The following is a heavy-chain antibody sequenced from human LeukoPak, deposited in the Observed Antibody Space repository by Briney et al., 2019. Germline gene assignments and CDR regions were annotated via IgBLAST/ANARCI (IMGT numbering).Heavy chain of an antibody. Sequence: GRSLRLSCAASGFTFSSYAMHWVRQAPGKGLEWVAVISYDGSNKCYADSVKGRFTISRDNSKNTLYLQMNSLRAEDTALYYCAKAPAGVAATLFEHWGQGTLVTVSS. CDR1: GFTFSSYA. J-gene: IGHJ1*01. V-gene: IGHV3-30-3*01. CDR2: ISYDGSNK. D-gene: IGHD2-15*01. CDR3: AKAPAGVAATLFEH.